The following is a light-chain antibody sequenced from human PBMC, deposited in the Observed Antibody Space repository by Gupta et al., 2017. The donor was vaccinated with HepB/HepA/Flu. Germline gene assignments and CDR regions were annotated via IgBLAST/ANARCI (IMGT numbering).Light chain of an antibody. V-gene: IGKV3-11*01. CDR2: DGS. CDR3: QQRSNWPIT. Sequence: EIVLTQSPATLSLSPGERATLSCRASQSVSVYLAWYQQKPGQAPRLLIYDGSIRATGIPARFSGSGSGTDFTLTISSLEPEDFAVYYCQQRSNWPITFGRGTRVEIK. CDR1: QSVSVY. J-gene: IGKJ5*01.